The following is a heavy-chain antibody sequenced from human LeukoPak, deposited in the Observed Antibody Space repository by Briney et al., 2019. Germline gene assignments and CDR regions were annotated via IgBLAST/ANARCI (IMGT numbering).Heavy chain of an antibody. V-gene: IGHV1-18*01. J-gene: IGHJ6*02. Sequence: ATVKLSCTASGYTFTSYGISWVRQAPGQGLEWMGCISAYNGNTNYAQKLQGRVTMPTDTSTSTAYMELRSLRSDDTAVYYCARGGPDSSGYYLGYYYYGMDVWGQGTTVTVSS. CDR2: ISAYNGNT. CDR3: ARGGPDSSGYYLGYYYYGMDV. D-gene: IGHD3-22*01. CDR1: GYTFTSYG.